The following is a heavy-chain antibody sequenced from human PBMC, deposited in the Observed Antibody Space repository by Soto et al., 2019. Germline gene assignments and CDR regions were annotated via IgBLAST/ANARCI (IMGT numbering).Heavy chain of an antibody. D-gene: IGHD2-2*01. V-gene: IGHV3-23*01. CDR1: GFTFTDYV. J-gene: IGHJ4*02. CDR2: IDGRGDTI. CDR3: TKNLDATSWYYSDY. Sequence: EVQLLESAGALVQPGGSLTFACATSGFTFTDYVMSWVRQAPGKGLEWVSSIDGRGDTIYSADSVKGRLTISRDNSKNTLYLQMDGLRAEDTAMYYCTKNLDATSWYYSDYWGLGTLVTVSS.